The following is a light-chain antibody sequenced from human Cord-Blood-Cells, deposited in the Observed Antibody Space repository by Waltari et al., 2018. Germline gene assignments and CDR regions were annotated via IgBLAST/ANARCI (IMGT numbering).Light chain of an antibody. CDR3: QQYYSTPRT. V-gene: IGKV4-1*01. J-gene: IGKJ1*01. CDR2: CAS. Sequence: DIVMTQFPDSLAVSLGGRATITCKSSQSVLYSSNHKNYLAWYQQKPGQPPKLLIYCASTRESGVPDRFSGRGSGTDFTLTISSLQAEDVAVYYCQQYYSTPRTFGQGTKVEIK. CDR1: QSVLYSSNHKNY.